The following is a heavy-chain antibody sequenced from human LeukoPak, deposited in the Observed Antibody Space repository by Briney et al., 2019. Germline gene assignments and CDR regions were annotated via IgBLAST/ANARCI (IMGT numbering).Heavy chain of an antibody. CDR2: INHSGST. CDR3: ARSDTAMGDFDY. CDR1: GGSFSGYY. Sequence: SETLSLTCAVYGGSFSGYYRSWICQPQGKGLEWIGEINHSGSTNYNPSLKSRVTISVDTSKNQFSLKLSSVTAADTAVYYCARSDTAMGDFDYWGQGTLVTVSS. V-gene: IGHV4-34*01. J-gene: IGHJ4*02. D-gene: IGHD5-18*01.